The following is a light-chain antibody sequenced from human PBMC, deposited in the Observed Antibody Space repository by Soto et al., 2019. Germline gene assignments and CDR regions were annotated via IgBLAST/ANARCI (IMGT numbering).Light chain of an antibody. V-gene: IGKV3-15*01. CDR3: QQYNNWPHT. J-gene: IGKJ2*01. CDR1: QSVSSN. CDR2: GAS. Sequence: EIVMTQSPATLSVSPGERATLSCRASQSVSSNLAWYQQKPGQAPRLLIYGASTRATGIPARFSGSGSGTEFTLTISSLQSEDLAVYYCQQYNNWPHTFGQVTKLVSK.